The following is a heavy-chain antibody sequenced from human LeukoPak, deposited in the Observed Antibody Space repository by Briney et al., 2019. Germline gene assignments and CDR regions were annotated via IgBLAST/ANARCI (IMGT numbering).Heavy chain of an antibody. D-gene: IGHD6-13*01. Sequence: GASVKVSCKASGYTFTGYYMHWVRQAPGHGLEWMGRINPNSGGTNYAQKFQGRVSMTRDTSISTAYMELSRLRSDDTAVYYCARARIAAAGTVFGYWGQGTLVTVPS. CDR3: ARARIAAAGTVFGY. CDR2: INPNSGGT. CDR1: GYTFTGYY. J-gene: IGHJ4*02. V-gene: IGHV1-2*06.